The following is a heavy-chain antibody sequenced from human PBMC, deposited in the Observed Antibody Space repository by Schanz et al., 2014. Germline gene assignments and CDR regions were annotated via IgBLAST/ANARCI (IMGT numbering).Heavy chain of an antibody. CDR2: ISFDGRNT. D-gene: IGHD6-13*01. V-gene: IGHV3-30*18. J-gene: IGHJ4*02. CDR1: GITLSGYG. CDR3: AKEKEEVAADGSFFDY. Sequence: VQLVESGGGLVQPGRSLRLSCAASGITLSGYGLHWVRQAPGKGLEWVGFISFDGRNTGYAHSVKGRFTISRDNSKNTVNLQMNSLRAEDTAVYYCAKEKEEVAADGSFFDYWGQGTLVTVS.